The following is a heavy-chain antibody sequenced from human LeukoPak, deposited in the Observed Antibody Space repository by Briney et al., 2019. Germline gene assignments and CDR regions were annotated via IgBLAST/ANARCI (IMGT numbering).Heavy chain of an antibody. CDR1: GFTFSSYS. CDR3: ARASFQRWLQLGGD. Sequence: GGSLRLSCAASGFTFSSYSMNWVRQAPGKGLEWVSSISSSSSYIYYADSVKGRFTISRDNAKNSLFLQMNNLRDEDTAVYYCARASFQRWLQLGGDWGQGTLVTVSS. V-gene: IGHV3-21*01. J-gene: IGHJ4*02. D-gene: IGHD5-24*01. CDR2: ISSSSSYI.